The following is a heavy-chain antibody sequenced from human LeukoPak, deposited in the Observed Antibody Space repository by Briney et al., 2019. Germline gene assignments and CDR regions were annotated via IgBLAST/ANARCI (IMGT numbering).Heavy chain of an antibody. CDR2: ISSSGSTI. Sequence: KSGGSLRLSCAASGFTFSDYYMSWLRQAPGKGLEWVSYISSSGSTIYYADSVKGRFTISRDNAKNSLYLQMNSLRAEDTAVYFCARDPGAYSSYFDYWGQGALVTVSS. V-gene: IGHV3-11*04. CDR1: GFTFSDYY. CDR3: ARDPGAYSSYFDY. D-gene: IGHD6-13*01. J-gene: IGHJ4*02.